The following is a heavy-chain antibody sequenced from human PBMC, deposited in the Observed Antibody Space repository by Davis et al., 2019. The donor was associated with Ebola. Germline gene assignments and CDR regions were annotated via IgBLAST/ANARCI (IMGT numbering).Heavy chain of an antibody. V-gene: IGHV3-23*01. CDR3: ARGGETRLEY. D-gene: IGHD3-16*01. CDR1: GFTFSTYD. Sequence: PGGSLRLSCAASGFTFSTYDMSWVRQVPGKGLEWVLTISASEGHTHYSDSVKGRFTISRDNSKNTLSLQMNSLRAEDTAVYYCARGGETRLEYWGQGTLVTVSS. J-gene: IGHJ4*02. CDR2: ISASEGHT.